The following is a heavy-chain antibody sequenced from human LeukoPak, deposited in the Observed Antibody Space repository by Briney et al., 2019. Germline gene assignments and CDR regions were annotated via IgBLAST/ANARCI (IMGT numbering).Heavy chain of an antibody. V-gene: IGHV4-39*07. CDR3: ARETYDILTGSDTTFDY. J-gene: IGHJ4*02. D-gene: IGHD3-9*01. CDR1: GGSISSSSYY. CDR2: IYYSGST. Sequence: SETLSLICTVSGGSISSSSYYWGWIRQPPGKGLEWIGSIYYSGSTYYNPSLKSRVTISVDTSKNQFSLKLSSVTAADTAVYYCARETYDILTGSDTTFDYWGQGTLVTVSS.